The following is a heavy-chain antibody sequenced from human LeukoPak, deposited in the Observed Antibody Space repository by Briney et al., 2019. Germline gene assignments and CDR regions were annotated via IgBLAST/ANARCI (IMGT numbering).Heavy chain of an antibody. Sequence: SVKVSCKASGGTFSSYAISWVRQAPGQGLEWMGGIIPIFGTANYAQKFQGRVTITADKSTSTAYMELSSLRSEDTAVYYCARGGSTVVSYENWFDPWGQGTLVTVSS. CDR3: ARGGSTVVSYENWFDP. D-gene: IGHD2-8*02. CDR1: GGTFSSYA. J-gene: IGHJ5*02. CDR2: IIPIFGTA. V-gene: IGHV1-69*06.